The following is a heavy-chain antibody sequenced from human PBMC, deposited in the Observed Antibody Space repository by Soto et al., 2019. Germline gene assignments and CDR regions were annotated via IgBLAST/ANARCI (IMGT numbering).Heavy chain of an antibody. CDR3: ARAPDYYDSRGYYWEY. CDR2: IKQDGSEK. CDR1: GFTFSSYW. V-gene: IGHV3-7*03. Sequence: PGGSLRLSCAASGFTFSSYWMSWVRQAPGKGLEWVANIKQDGSEKYYVDSVKGRFTISRDNAKNSLYLQMNSLRAEDTAVYYCARAPDYYDSRGYYWEYWGQGTLVTVSS. D-gene: IGHD3-22*01. J-gene: IGHJ4*02.